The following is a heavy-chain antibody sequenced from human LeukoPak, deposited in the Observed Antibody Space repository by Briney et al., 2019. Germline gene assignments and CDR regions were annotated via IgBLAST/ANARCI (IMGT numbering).Heavy chain of an antibody. CDR1: RFTFSTYA. D-gene: IGHD3-10*01. V-gene: IGHV3-66*01. J-gene: IGHJ3*02. Sequence: GGSLRLSCAASRFTFSTYAMSWVRQAPGKGLEWVSVIYSGGSTYYADSVKGRFTTSRDNSKNTLYLQMNSLRAEDTAVYYCASLAGSGSYWGREDASDIWGQGTMVIVSS. CDR3: ASLAGSGSYWGREDASDI. CDR2: IYSGGST.